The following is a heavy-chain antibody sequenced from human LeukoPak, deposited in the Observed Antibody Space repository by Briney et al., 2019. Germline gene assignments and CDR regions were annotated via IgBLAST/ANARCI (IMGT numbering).Heavy chain of an antibody. CDR2: ISAYNGNT. CDR3: ARDTSRWELLSFDY. CDR1: GYTFTSYG. D-gene: IGHD1-26*01. J-gene: IGHJ4*02. V-gene: IGHV1-18*01. Sequence: EASAKVSCKASGYTFTSYGISWVRQAPGQGLEWMGWISAYNGNTNYAQKLQGRVTMTTDTSTSTAYMELRSLRSDDTAVYYCARDTSRWELLSFDYWGQGTLVTVSS.